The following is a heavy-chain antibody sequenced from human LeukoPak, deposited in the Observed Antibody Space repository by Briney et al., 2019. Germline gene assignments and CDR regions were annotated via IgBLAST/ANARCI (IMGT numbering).Heavy chain of an antibody. CDR2: ITTGSSTI. CDR1: GFTFSSHN. Sequence: PGGSLRLSCAAFGFTFSSHNMNWVRQAPGRGLEWISYITTGSSTIKYADSVKGRFTISRSNTKTSLHLQMNSLRAESTAVYSCARDRGAVGGLLSYHFYYMDVWGKGTPVTVS. J-gene: IGHJ6*03. CDR3: ARDRGAVGGLLSYHFYYMDV. D-gene: IGHD3-16*01. V-gene: IGHV3-48*01.